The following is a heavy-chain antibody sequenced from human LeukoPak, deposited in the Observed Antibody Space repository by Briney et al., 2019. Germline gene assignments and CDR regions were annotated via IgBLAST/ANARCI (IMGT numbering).Heavy chain of an antibody. V-gene: IGHV3-53*05. J-gene: IGHJ5*02. Sequence: GGSLRLSCAASGFTVSNTYMSWVRQAPGKGLEWVSIIYGGGDTYYADSVKGRFTISRDNSENTLYLQMNSLRIDDTALYYCARDGKYGSLDAWGQGTLVSVSS. D-gene: IGHD3-10*01. CDR2: IYGGGDT. CDR3: ARDGKYGSLDA. CDR1: GFTVSNTY.